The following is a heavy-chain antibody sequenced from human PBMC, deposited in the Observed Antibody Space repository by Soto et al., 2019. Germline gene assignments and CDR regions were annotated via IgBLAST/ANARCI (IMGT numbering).Heavy chain of an antibody. D-gene: IGHD4-4*01. J-gene: IGHJ4*02. CDR2: IWNDGNNK. CDR3: ARGADYSNFGDFDY. V-gene: IGHV3-33*01. Sequence: QVQLVESGGGVVQPGRSLRLSCAASGFTFSSHAMNWVRQAPGKGLEWVALIWNDGNNKYYADAGSVKGRFTISRDNSRNTLYLEMNSVRADDTGVYYCARGADYSNFGDFDYWGQGALVTVSS. CDR1: GFTFSSHA.